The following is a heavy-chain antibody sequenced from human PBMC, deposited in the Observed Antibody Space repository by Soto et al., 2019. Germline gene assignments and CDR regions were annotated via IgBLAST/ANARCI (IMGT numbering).Heavy chain of an antibody. V-gene: IGHV3-23*01. CDR1: GFTFSNFA. CDR2: ISETGTTT. J-gene: IGHJ4*02. Sequence: EVQLLESGGGLVQPGGSLRVSCAASGFTFSNFAMSWVRQAPGKGLEWVSGISETGTTTYYADSVKGRFTMSRDNSKNTVYLQLNSLRPEDTAVYYCARIGSGGAFNSGHWGQGTLVTVSS. D-gene: IGHD2-15*01. CDR3: ARIGSGGAFNSGH.